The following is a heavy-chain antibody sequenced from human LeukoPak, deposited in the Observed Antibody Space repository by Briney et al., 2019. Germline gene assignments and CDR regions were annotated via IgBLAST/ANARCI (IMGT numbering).Heavy chain of an antibody. Sequence: GGSLRLSCAASGLTFSSYSMNWVRQAPGKGLEWVSYISSSSSTIYYADSVKGRFTISRDNAKNSLYLQMNSLRDEDTAVYYCASPVGPDYYYGMDVWGQGTTVTVSS. CDR2: ISSSSSTI. D-gene: IGHD3-10*01. CDR3: ASPVGPDYYYGMDV. J-gene: IGHJ6*02. V-gene: IGHV3-48*02. CDR1: GLTFSSYS.